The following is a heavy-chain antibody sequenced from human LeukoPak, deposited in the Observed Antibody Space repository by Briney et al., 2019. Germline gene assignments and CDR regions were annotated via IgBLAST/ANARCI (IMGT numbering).Heavy chain of an antibody. CDR3: ASGYDSSGYYYSEFDY. J-gene: IGHJ4*02. V-gene: IGHV3-11*04. Sequence: GGSLRLSCAASGFTFSDYYMSWIRQAPGKGLGWVSYISSSGSTIYYADSVKGRFTISRDNAKNSLYLRMNSLRAEDTAVYYCASGYDSSGYYYSEFDYWGQGTPVTVSS. CDR2: ISSSGSTI. CDR1: GFTFSDYY. D-gene: IGHD3-22*01.